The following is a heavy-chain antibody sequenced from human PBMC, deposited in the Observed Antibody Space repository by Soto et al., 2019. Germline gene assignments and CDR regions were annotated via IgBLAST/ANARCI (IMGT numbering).Heavy chain of an antibody. CDR1: GFTLDDYT. J-gene: IGHJ4*02. D-gene: IGHD3-3*01. V-gene: IGHV3-30-3*01. CDR3: AGTFDTITYYFDY. CDR2: ISFDGNII. Sequence: GGSLRLSCAASGFTLDDYTMHWVRQAPGKGLEWVAVISFDGNIIHYADSVKGRFIISRESSKTYLYLQMQSLSGEDTAVYYRAGTFDTITYYFDYWGQGTLLKVSS.